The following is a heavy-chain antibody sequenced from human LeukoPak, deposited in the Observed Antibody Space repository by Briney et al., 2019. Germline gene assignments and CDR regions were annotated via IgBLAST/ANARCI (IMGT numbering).Heavy chain of an antibody. CDR3: AKYVRDLPDAFDI. V-gene: IGHV3-23*01. J-gene: IGHJ3*02. CDR2: ISGSGGTT. D-gene: IGHD5-24*01. CDR1: GFTFSSYA. Sequence: PGGSLRLFYAASGFTFSSYAMSWVRQAPGKGLEWVSGISGSGGTTYYADSVKGRFTISRDNSKNTLYLQMNSLRAEDTAVYYCAKYVRDLPDAFDIWGQGTLASVSS.